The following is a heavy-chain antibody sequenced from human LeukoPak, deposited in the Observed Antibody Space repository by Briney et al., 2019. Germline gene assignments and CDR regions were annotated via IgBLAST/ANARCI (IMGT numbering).Heavy chain of an antibody. CDR3: TTEGPTNYYDSSGWRDY. V-gene: IGHV3-15*01. CDR1: GFTFSSYS. CDR2: IKSKTDGGTT. Sequence: NPGGSLRLSCAASGFTFSSYSMNWVRQAPGKGLEWVGRIKSKTDGGTTDYAAPVKGRFTISRDDSKNTLYLQMNSLKTEDTAVYYCTTEGPTNYYDSSGWRDYWGQGTLVTVSS. J-gene: IGHJ4*02. D-gene: IGHD3-22*01.